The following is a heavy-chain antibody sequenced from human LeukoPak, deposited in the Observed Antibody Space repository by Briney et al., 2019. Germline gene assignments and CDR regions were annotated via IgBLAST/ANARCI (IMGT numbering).Heavy chain of an antibody. CDR1: GGSISSSSYY. Sequence: PSETLSLTCTVSGGSISSSSYYWGWIRQPPGKGLEWIGSIYHSGSIYYNPSLKSRVTISVDTSKNQFSLKLSSVTAADTAVYYCARDPSITGTPGWFDPWGQGTLVTVSS. V-gene: IGHV4-39*07. J-gene: IGHJ5*02. CDR3: ARDPSITGTPGWFDP. D-gene: IGHD1-20*01. CDR2: IYHSGSI.